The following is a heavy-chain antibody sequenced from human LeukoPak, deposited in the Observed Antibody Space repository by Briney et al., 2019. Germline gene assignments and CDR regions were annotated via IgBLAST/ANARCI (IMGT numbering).Heavy chain of an antibody. D-gene: IGHD5-18*01. V-gene: IGHV4-34*01. CDR3: ARGRVYIWLRYFDY. Sequence: PSETRSLTCAVYGGSFSDYFWTWIRQTPGRGLEWIGEINHSGSTNYNPSLKSRVIISVDTSKNQFSLNLRSVTAADTAVYYCARGRVYIWLRYFDYWGQGTLVTVSS. CDR2: INHSGST. J-gene: IGHJ4*02. CDR1: GGSFSDYF.